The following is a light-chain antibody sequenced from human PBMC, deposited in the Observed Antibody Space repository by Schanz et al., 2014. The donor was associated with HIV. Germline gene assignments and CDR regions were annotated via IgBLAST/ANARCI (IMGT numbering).Light chain of an antibody. V-gene: IGLV2-11*01. J-gene: IGLJ2*01. CDR3: QSFDVSLGGVI. CDR2: DVS. CDR1: SSDVGGYNY. Sequence: QSVLTQPRSVSGSPGQSVTISCTGTSSDVGGYNYVSWYQQHPGKAPKLMIYDVSKRPSGVPDRFSGSKSGNTASLTISGLQAEDEGDYYCQSFDVSLGGVIFGVGTKLTVL.